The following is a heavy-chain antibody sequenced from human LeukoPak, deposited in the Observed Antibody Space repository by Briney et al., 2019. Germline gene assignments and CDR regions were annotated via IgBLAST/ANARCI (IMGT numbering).Heavy chain of an antibody. CDR1: GYTFTSYD. CDR3: ASSGGMVRGVIVAGGMDV. D-gene: IGHD3-10*01. J-gene: IGHJ6*02. Sequence: ASVKVSCKASGYTFTSYDINWVRQATGQGPEWMGRMNPNSGNTGYAQKFQGRVTMTRNTSIGTAYMELSSLRSEDTAVYYCASSGGMVRGVIVAGGMDVWGQGTTVTVSS. V-gene: IGHV1-8*01. CDR2: MNPNSGNT.